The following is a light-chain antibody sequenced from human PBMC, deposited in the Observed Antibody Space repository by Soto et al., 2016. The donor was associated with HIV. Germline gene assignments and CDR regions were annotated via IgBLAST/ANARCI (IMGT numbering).Light chain of an antibody. V-gene: IGLV3-1*01. Sequence: SFDLTQAPSLSVSPGQTARISCSGEELSDKYVYWYQQKPGQSPSLLLFEDSRRPSGTPERFSGSNSGNTATLTISRVEAGDEADYYCQVWNSGSDHPVFGGGTKLTVL. CDR1: ELSDKY. CDR2: EDS. CDR3: QVWNSGSDHPV. J-gene: IGLJ3*02.